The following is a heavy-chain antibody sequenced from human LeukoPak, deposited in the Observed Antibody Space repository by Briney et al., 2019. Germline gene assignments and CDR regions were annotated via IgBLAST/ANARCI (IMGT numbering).Heavy chain of an antibody. CDR2: IKQDGSEK. CDR3: ARDSVAVAEIDY. CDR1: GFTFSSYW. V-gene: IGHV3-7*01. Sequence: GGSLRLSCAASGFTFSSYWMSWVRQAPGKGLEWVANIKQDGSEKYYVDSVKGRFTISRDNTKNSLSLQMNSLRAEDTAIYYCARDSVAVAEIDYWGQGTLVTVSS. J-gene: IGHJ4*01. D-gene: IGHD6-19*01.